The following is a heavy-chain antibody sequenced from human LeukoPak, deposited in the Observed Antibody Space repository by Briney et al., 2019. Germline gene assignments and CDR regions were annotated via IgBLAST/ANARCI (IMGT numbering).Heavy chain of an antibody. J-gene: IGHJ4*02. D-gene: IGHD3-10*01. CDR2: ISGSGDTT. Sequence: GGSLRLSCAASGFTFSSHRMSWVRQAPGKGLEWVSTISGSGDTTYDADSVKGRFTISRDNSKNTLYLQMNSLRAEDTAVYYCAKARDYYGSGSYRWGQGTLVTVSS. CDR1: GFTFSSHR. V-gene: IGHV3-23*01. CDR3: AKARDYYGSGSYR.